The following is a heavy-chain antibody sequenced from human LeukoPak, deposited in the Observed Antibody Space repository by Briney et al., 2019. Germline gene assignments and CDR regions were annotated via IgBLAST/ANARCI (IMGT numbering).Heavy chain of an antibody. CDR1: GGSISSSSAY. Sequence: SGTLSLTCTVSGGSISSSSAYWGWIRQPPGKGLEWIGSIYYSKNTYYNPSLKSRVTISADTSKNQFSLTLGSVSATDTAVYYCVSPRGFSYGYFDYWGQGTLVTVSS. CDR3: VSPRGFSYGYFDY. V-gene: IGHV4-39*01. D-gene: IGHD5-18*01. CDR2: IYYSKNT. J-gene: IGHJ4*02.